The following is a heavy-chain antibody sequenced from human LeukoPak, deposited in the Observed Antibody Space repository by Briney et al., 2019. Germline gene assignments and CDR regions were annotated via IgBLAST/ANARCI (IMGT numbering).Heavy chain of an antibody. J-gene: IGHJ6*03. CDR3: ARFSYYYYYMDV. Sequence: SETLSPTCIVSGGSISSSSYYWGWIRQPPGKELEWIGSIYYSGSTYYNPSLKSRVTISVDTSKIQFSLKLSSVTAADTAVYYCARFSYYYYYMDVWGKGTTVTVSS. V-gene: IGHV4-39*01. CDR2: IYYSGST. CDR1: GGSISSSSYY.